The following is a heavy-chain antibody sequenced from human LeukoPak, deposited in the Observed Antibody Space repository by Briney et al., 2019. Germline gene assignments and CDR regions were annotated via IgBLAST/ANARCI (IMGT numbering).Heavy chain of an antibody. J-gene: IGHJ6*03. CDR3: ARDSYSSSWYRLYYYYYMDV. CDR2: IYTSGST. CDR1: GGSISSYY. V-gene: IGHV4-4*07. D-gene: IGHD6-13*01. Sequence: SETLSLTCTVSGGSISSYYWSWIRQPAGKGLEWIGRIYTSGSTNYNPSLKSRVTMSVDTSKNQFSLKLSSVTAADTAVYYCARDSYSSSWYRLYYYYYMDVWGKGTTVTVSS.